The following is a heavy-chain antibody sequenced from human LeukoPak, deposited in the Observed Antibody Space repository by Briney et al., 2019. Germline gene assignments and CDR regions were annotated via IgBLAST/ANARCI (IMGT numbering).Heavy chain of an antibody. CDR1: GYTFTGYY. D-gene: IGHD2-2*01. CDR3: ARDDIVVVPNGMDV. J-gene: IGHJ6*02. V-gene: IGHV1-2*04. Sequence: ASVKVSCKASGYTFTGYYMHWVRQAPGQGLEWMGWINPNSGGTNYAQKFQGWVTMTRDTSISTAYMELSRLRSDDTAVYYCARDDIVVVPNGMDVWGQGTTVTVSS. CDR2: INPNSGGT.